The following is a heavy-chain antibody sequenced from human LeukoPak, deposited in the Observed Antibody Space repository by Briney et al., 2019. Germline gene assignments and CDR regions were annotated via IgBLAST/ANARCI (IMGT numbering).Heavy chain of an antibody. CDR2: ISWDSGSI. CDR3: AKGSHMAVAGHSDY. CDR1: GFTFDDYA. D-gene: IGHD6-19*01. Sequence: GGSLRLSCAASGFTFDDYAMHWVRQAPGKGLEWVSGISWDSGSIGYADSVKGRFTISRDNAKNSLYLQMNSLRAEDMALYYCAKGSHMAVAGHSDYWGQGTLVTVSS. J-gene: IGHJ4*02. V-gene: IGHV3-9*03.